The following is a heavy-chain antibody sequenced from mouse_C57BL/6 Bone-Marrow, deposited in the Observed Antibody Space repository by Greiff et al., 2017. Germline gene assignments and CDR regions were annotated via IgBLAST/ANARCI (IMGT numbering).Heavy chain of an antibody. Sequence: QVPVEQSGAELVEPGASVKVSCKASGYAFSCYWMEWVKQRPGKGLEWIGQIFPGDGDNKYNGKFKGKATLTADKSSSTAYMQLSSLTSEDSAVYFCARGAYWGQGTLVTVSA. CDR2: IFPGDGDN. V-gene: IGHV1-80*01. CDR1: GYAFSCYW. J-gene: IGHJ3*01. CDR3: ARGAY.